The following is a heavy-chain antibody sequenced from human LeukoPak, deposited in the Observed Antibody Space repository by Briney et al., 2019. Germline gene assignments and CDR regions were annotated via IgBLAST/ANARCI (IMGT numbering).Heavy chain of an antibody. Sequence: GGSLRLSCAASGFTFSNYWMSWVRRAPGKGLEWVANIKQDGSETYYVDSVRGRFTIPRDNAKNSLYLQMNSLRADDTAIYYCARDFWGAYRVDFYDYWGQGALVTVSS. CDR2: IKQDGSET. D-gene: IGHD3-3*01. CDR3: ARDFWGAYRVDFYDY. J-gene: IGHJ4*02. CDR1: GFTFSNYW. V-gene: IGHV3-7*01.